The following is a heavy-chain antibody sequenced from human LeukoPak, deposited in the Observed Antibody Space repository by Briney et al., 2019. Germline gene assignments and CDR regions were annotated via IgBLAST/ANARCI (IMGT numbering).Heavy chain of an antibody. CDR1: GFAFSTYN. CDR2: ISDSSTYI. D-gene: IGHD2-15*01. CDR3: ARDLILADNGGSSAHDF. J-gene: IGHJ4*02. V-gene: IGHV3-21*01. Sequence: GGSLRLSCTASGFAFSTYNMNWVRQAPGKWLEWVSSISDSSTYIYYADSVKGRFTISRDNAKKSLYLQMNSLRAEDTAVYYCARDLILADNGGSSAHDFWGQGTLVTVSS.